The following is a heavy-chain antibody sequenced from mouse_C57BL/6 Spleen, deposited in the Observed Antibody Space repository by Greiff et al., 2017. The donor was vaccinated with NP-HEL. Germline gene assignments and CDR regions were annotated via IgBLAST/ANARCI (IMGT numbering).Heavy chain of an antibody. CDR2: IDPSDSYT. CDR3: ARRIYDYGLHWYVDV. V-gene: IGHV1-69*01. J-gene: IGHJ1*03. Sequence: QVQLQQPGAELVMPGASVKLSCKASGYTFTSYWMHWVKQRPGQGLEWIGEIDPSDSYTNYNQKFKGKSTLTVDKSSSTAYMQLSSLTSEDSAVYYCARRIYDYGLHWYVDVWGTGTTVTVSS. CDR1: GYTFTSYW. D-gene: IGHD1-1*01.